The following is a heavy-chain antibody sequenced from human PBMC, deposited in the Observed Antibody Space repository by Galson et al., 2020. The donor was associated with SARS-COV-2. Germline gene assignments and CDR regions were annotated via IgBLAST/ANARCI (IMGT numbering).Heavy chain of an antibody. CDR1: GYSFTSYW. J-gene: IGHJ4*02. D-gene: IGHD5-12*01. V-gene: IGHV5-51*01. Sequence: KIGESLKISCKGSGYSFTSYWIGWVRQMPGKGLEWVGVICPGDSDTIYRPSFQGQFTISADKSISTAYLQWSSLKASDTAMYYCARHYGRMGWLQLTLPEWLDYWGQGTLVTVSS. CDR2: ICPGDSDT. CDR3: ARHYGRMGWLQLTLPEWLDY.